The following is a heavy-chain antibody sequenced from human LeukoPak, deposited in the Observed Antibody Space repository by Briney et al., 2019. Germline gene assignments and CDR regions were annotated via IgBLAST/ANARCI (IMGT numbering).Heavy chain of an antibody. CDR1: GFTLSSYR. V-gene: IGHV3-21*04. CDR2: ISSSSSYI. Sequence: PGGSLRLSRAASGFTLSSYRMNWVREAPGKGLEWVSYISSSSSYIYYADSVKGRFTISRDNAKNSLYLQMNSLRAEDTAFYYCAINGGGDSGYGNFDYWGQGTLVTVSS. D-gene: IGHD5-12*01. J-gene: IGHJ4*02. CDR3: AINGGGDSGYGNFDY.